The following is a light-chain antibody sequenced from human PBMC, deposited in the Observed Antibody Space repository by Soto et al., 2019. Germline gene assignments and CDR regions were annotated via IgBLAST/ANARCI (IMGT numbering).Light chain of an antibody. J-gene: IGKJ1*01. CDR1: QTINNY. CDR3: QKSDSTPWT. CDR2: SAS. Sequence: DIQMTQSPSSLSASVGDSVTITCRTSQTINNYLNWYQQKPGKAPKLLVYSASSLQSGVPSRCSGSGSGTNFTHQIRDLQPDDFTHYYCQKSDSTPWTFGQGTKVEIK. V-gene: IGKV1-39*01.